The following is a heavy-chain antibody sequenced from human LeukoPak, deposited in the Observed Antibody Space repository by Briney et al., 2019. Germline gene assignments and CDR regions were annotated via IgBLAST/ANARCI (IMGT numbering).Heavy chain of an antibody. CDR1: GYTFTSYG. CDR2: ISAYNGNT. J-gene: IGHJ4*02. Sequence: ASVKVSCKASGYTFTSYGISWVRQAPGQGLEWMGWISAYNGNTNYAQKLQGRVTMTTDTSTSTAYMELRSLRSDDTAVYYCARVPYYYYGSGSYYLYFDYWGQGTLVTVSS. V-gene: IGHV1-18*01. D-gene: IGHD3-10*01. CDR3: ARVPYYYYGSGSYYLYFDY.